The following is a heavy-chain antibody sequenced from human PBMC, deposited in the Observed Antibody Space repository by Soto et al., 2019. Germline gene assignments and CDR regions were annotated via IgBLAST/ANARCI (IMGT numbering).Heavy chain of an antibody. CDR3: ARVRGQWLVRWWYDP. Sequence: SDTLSLTCTVSGGSISSYYWSWIRQAPGQGLEWIGYIYYSGSTNYNPSLKSRVTISVDTSKNQFSLKLSSVTAADTAVYYCARVRGQWLVRWWYDPWGQGTLVTVSS. V-gene: IGHV4-59*01. J-gene: IGHJ5*02. CDR1: GGSISSYY. CDR2: IYYSGST. D-gene: IGHD6-19*01.